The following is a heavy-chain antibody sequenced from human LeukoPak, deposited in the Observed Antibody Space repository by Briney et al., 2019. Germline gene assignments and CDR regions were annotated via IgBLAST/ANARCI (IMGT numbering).Heavy chain of an antibody. CDR3: ARDVYSMGYYYYGMDV. CDR1: GFTFSSYS. V-gene: IGHV3-21*01. J-gene: IGHJ6*02. D-gene: IGHD2-21*01. CDR2: ISSSSSYI. Sequence: TGGSLRLSCAASGFTFSSYSTNWVRQAPGKGLEWVSSISSSSSYIYYADSVKGRFTISRDNAKNSLYLQMNSLRAEDTAVYYCARDVYSMGYYYYGMDVWGQGTTVTVSS.